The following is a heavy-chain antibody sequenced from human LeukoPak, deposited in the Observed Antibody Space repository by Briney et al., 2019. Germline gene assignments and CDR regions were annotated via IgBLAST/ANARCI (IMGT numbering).Heavy chain of an antibody. D-gene: IGHD2-21*02. J-gene: IGHJ4*02. CDR3: ANLAYCGGDCPQPPFDY. V-gene: IGHV3-30*18. CDR2: ISYDGSNK. Sequence: TGRSLRLSCAASGFTFSSYGMHWVRQAPGKGLEWVAVISYDGSNKYYADSVKGRFAISRDNSKNTLYLQMNSLRAEDTAVYYCANLAYCGGDCPQPPFDYWGQGTLVTVSS. CDR1: GFTFSSYG.